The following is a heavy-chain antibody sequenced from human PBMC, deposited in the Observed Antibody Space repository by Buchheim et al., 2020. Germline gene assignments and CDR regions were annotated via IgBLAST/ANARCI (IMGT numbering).Heavy chain of an antibody. J-gene: IGHJ5*02. CDR2: IYYSGST. Sequence: QVQLQESGPGLVKPSETLSLTCTASVGSISSYHWSCIRQPPGKGLEWIGYIYYSGSTNYYPSLKSRFNISVDTSKNPFSLKLSSVTAAYTAVYYCARGGYSSGWYGDWFDPGGQGTL. CDR3: ARGGYSSGWYGDWFDP. CDR1: VGSISSYH. D-gene: IGHD6-19*01. V-gene: IGHV4-59*01.